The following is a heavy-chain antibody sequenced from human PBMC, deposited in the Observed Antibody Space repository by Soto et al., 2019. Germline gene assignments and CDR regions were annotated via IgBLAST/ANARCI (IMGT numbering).Heavy chain of an antibody. CDR1: GCSVTSGSYY. D-gene: IGHD5-12*01. Sequence: PSETLSLACSVSGCSVTSGSYYWSWIRQPPGKGLEWIGYIYSSGGTSYNPSLKSRVTISVDTSKNQFSLKLTSVTAADTAVYYCARDGDGYNNWGQGTLVTVS. CDR3: ARDGDGYNN. V-gene: IGHV4-61*01. J-gene: IGHJ4*02. CDR2: IYSSGGT.